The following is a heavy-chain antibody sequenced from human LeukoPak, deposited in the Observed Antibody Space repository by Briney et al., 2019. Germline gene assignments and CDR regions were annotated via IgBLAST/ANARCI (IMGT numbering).Heavy chain of an antibody. CDR3: AKDLWLGYYDSSGTDAFDI. V-gene: IGHV3-23*01. D-gene: IGHD3-22*01. J-gene: IGHJ3*02. Sequence: PGGSLRLSCAASGFTFSSYAMSWVRQAPGKGLEWVSAISGSGGSTYYADSVKGRFTISRDNSKNTLYLQMNSLRAEDTAVYYCAKDLWLGYYDSSGTDAFDIWGQGTMVTVSS. CDR2: ISGSGGST. CDR1: GFTFSSYA.